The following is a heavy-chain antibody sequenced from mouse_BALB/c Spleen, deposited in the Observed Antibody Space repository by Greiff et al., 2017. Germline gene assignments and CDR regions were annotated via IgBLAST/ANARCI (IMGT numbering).Heavy chain of an antibody. V-gene: IGHV2-9*02. CDR3: ARDPYCYGSSYSAMDY. D-gene: IGHD1-1*01. J-gene: IGHJ4*01. Sequence: QVQLKQSGPGLVAPSQSLSITCTVSGFSLTSYGVHWVRQPPGKGLEWLGVIWAGGSTNYNSALMSRLSISKDNSKSQVFLKMNSLQTDDTAMYYGARDPYCYGSSYSAMDYWGQGTSVTVSA. CDR1: GFSLTSYG. CDR2: IWAGGST.